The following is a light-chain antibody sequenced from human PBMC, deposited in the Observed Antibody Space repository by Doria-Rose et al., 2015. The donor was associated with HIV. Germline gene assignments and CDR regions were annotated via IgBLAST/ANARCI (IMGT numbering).Light chain of an antibody. CDR1: QSLLYTSKNY. V-gene: IGKV4-1*01. CDR2: WAS. J-gene: IGKJ3*01. Sequence: VLTQPPESLGMSLGERATLNCKSNQSLLYTSKNYLAWYQQKPGRPPKLLIYWASTRQSRVPARFSGSGSGTDFTLTISSLEAEDVAVYYCQQYYDTPSFGPGTTVDIK. CDR3: QQYYDTPS.